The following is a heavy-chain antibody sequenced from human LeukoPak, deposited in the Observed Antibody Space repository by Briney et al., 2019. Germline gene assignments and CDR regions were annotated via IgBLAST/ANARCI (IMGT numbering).Heavy chain of an antibody. V-gene: IGHV1-69*13. D-gene: IGHD5/OR15-5a*01. CDR2: IIPIFGTA. CDR3: GVFAGNFDY. CDR1: GGTFSSYA. Sequence: GASVKVPCKASGGTFSSYAISWVRLAPGQGLEWMGGIIPIFGTANYAQKFQGRVTITADESTSTAYMELSSLRSEDTAVYYCGVFAGNFDYWGQGTLVTVSS. J-gene: IGHJ4*02.